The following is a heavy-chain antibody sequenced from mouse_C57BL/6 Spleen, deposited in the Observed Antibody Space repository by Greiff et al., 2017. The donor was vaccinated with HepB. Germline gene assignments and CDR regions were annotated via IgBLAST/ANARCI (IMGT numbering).Heavy chain of an antibody. V-gene: IGHV7-3*01. D-gene: IGHD2-1*01. Sequence: EVKLMESGGGLVQPGGSLSLSCAASGFTFTDYYMSWVRQPPGKALEWLGFIRNKANGYTTEYSASVKGRFTISRDNSQSILYLQMNALRAEDSATYYCARKKGNYRYFDVWGTGTTVTVSS. CDR1: GFTFTDYY. CDR2: IRNKANGYTT. J-gene: IGHJ1*03. CDR3: ARKKGNYRYFDV.